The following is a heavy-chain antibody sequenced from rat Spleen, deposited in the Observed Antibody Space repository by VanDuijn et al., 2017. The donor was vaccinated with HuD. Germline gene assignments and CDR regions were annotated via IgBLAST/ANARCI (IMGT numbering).Heavy chain of an antibody. CDR2: INSAGTT. CDR3: ARSDGVHYYLPFAD. Sequence: EVQLQESGPGLVTPSQSLSLTCSVTGHSIDSSYRWNWIRKFPGNKLEWMGYINSAGTTIYNPSLKSRISITRDASKNQFFLQVNSVTSEDTATYYCARSDGVHYYLPFADWGQGALVTVSS. CDR1: GHSIDSSYR. J-gene: IGHJ3*01. V-gene: IGHV3-3*01. D-gene: IGHD1-6*01.